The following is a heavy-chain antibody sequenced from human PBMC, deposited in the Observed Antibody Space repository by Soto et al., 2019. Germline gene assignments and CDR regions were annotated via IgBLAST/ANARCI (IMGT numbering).Heavy chain of an antibody. V-gene: IGHV4-34*01. D-gene: IGHD6-13*01. CDR1: GGSFSGYY. Sequence: SETLSLTCAVYGGSFSGYYWSWIRQPPGKGLEWIGEINHSGSTNYNPSLKSRVTISVDTSKNQFSLKLSSVTAADTAVYYCESPGYGVEGAGFAFGGQGALDPVSS. J-gene: IGHJ4*02. CDR3: ESPGYGVEGAGFAF. CDR2: INHSGST.